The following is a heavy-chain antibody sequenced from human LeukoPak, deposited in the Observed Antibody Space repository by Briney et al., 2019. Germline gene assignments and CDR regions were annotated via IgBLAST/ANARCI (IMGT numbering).Heavy chain of an antibody. CDR3: VRQYCSCGSCYDDP. J-gene: IGHJ5*02. V-gene: IGHV4-59*08. D-gene: IGHD2-15*01. Sequence: SETLSVTCTVSGGSISSYYWSWFRQPPGKGLEWIGYIYYSGSTNYNPSLKSRVTISVDTSNNQFSLKLSSVPAAHPAVYYCVRQYCSCGSCYDDPRGQGTLVTVSS. CDR1: GGSISSYY. CDR2: IYYSGST.